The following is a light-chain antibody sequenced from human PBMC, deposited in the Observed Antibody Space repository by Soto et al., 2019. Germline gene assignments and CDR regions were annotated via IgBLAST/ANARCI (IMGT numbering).Light chain of an antibody. CDR1: QSVSSAY. CDR3: QQYGSSSTWT. V-gene: IGKV3-20*01. Sequence: EIVLTQSPGTLSLSPGERATISCRASQSVSSAYLAWYQHKPGQPPTLLIYAASSRVTGIPDRFSGSGSGTEFTLTISRLEPEDFAVYYCQQYGSSSTWTFGQGTKVEIK. CDR2: AAS. J-gene: IGKJ1*01.